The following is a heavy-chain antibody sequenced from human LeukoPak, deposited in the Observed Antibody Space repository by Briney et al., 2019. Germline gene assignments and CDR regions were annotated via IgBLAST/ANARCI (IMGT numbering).Heavy chain of an antibody. CDR3: AKDKDPWKGTSISDFDY. CDR2: IRYDGSNK. J-gene: IGHJ4*02. D-gene: IGHD1-1*01. CDR1: GFTFSTYG. Sequence: GGSLRLSCAASGFTFSTYGMHWVRQAPGKGLERVAFIRYDGSNKYYADSVKGRFTISRDNSKNTLYLQMNILRTEDTAVYFCAKDKDPWKGTSISDFDYWCQGTLVTVSS. V-gene: IGHV3-30*02.